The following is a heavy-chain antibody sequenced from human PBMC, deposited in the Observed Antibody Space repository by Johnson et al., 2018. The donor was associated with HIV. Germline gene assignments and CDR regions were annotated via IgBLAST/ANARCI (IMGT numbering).Heavy chain of an antibody. V-gene: IGHV3-23*04. CDR2: ISGSGGST. CDR3: AKDRVAAAGTGAFDI. CDR1: GFTFSSHW. Sequence: VQLVESGGGLVQPGGSLRLSCAASGFTFSSHWMHWVRQAPGKGLEWVSGISGSGGSTYYADSVKGRFTISRDNSKNTLYLQMNSLRAEDTAVYYCAKDRVAAAGTGAFDIWGQGTMVTVSS. J-gene: IGHJ3*02. D-gene: IGHD6-13*01.